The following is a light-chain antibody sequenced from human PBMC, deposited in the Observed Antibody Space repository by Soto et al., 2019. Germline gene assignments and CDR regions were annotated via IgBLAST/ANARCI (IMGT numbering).Light chain of an antibody. V-gene: IGLV2-14*01. J-gene: IGLJ1*01. Sequence: QSALTQPASVSGSPGQSITISCTGTSSDVGGYNYVSWYQQHPGKAPKLMIYDVTSRPSGVSNRFSGSKSGNTASLTISGLQAEDEADYYCSSYTSSSTLFYVFGTGTKVTVL. CDR1: SSDVGGYNY. CDR3: SSYTSSSTLFYV. CDR2: DVT.